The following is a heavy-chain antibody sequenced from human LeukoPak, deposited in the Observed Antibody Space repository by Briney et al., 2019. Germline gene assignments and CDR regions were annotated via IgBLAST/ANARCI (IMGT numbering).Heavy chain of an antibody. CDR2: SSPYNGKT. CDR3: ARDPDKFNGRYRYFDY. V-gene: IGHV1-18*01. Sequence: ASVKVSCKTSGYPFISFGIAWLRQAPGQGLEWLGWSSPYNGKTEYSQKLQDRVTMTTDPSTSTAYMEMRSLRSDDTAVYYCARDPDKFNGRYRYFDYWGQGTLVTVSS. D-gene: IGHD5-18*01. J-gene: IGHJ4*02. CDR1: GYPFISFG.